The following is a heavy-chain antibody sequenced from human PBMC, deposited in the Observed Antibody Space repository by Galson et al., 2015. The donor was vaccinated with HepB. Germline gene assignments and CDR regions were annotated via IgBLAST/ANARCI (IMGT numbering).Heavy chain of an antibody. V-gene: IGHV3-21*01. CDR1: GFGFDNYA. CDR2: ISRDSAII. Sequence: SLRLSCAASGFGFDNYAINWVRQSPGKGLEWVSSISRDSAIIFYADSVKGRFTISRGNAKNSLYLQMNNLRAEDTALYYCVRVPINREGKSYWGQGTLVTVSS. CDR3: VRVPINREGKSY. J-gene: IGHJ4*02. D-gene: IGHD5-24*01.